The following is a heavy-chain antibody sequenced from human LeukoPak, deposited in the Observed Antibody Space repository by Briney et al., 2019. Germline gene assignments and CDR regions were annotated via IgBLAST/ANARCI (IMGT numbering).Heavy chain of an antibody. CDR1: GGSISSYY. J-gene: IGHJ4*02. V-gene: IGHV4-59*08. Sequence: SETLSLTCTVSGGSISSYYWSWIRQPPGKGLEWIGHINYSGSTKYSPSLRSRVTLSVDTSKNQFSLKLSSVTAADTAVYYCASFGRRDGYNPYYFDYWGQGSLVTVSS. CDR3: ASFGRRDGYNPYYFDY. CDR2: INYSGST. D-gene: IGHD5-24*01.